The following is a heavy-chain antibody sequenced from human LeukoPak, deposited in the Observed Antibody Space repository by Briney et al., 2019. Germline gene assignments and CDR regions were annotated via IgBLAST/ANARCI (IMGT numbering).Heavy chain of an antibody. Sequence: GGSLRLSCAASGFTVSSNYMSWVRQAPGKGLEWVSVIYSGGSTYYADSVKGRFTISRDNSKNTLYLQMNSLRAEDTAVYYCARAPIVVPAAIYDYWGQGTLVTVSS. CDR1: GFTVSSNY. CDR2: IYSGGST. J-gene: IGHJ4*02. V-gene: IGHV3-66*02. D-gene: IGHD2-2*02. CDR3: ARAPIVVPAAIYDY.